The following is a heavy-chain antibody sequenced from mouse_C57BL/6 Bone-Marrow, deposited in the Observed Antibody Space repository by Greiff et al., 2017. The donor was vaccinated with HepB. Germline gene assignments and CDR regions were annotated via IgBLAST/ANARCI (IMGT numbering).Heavy chain of an antibody. CDR1: GFNIKDYY. Sequence: EVKLMESGAELVKPGASVKLSCTASGFNIKDYYMHWVKQRTEQGLEWIGRIDPEDGETKYTPKFQGKATITADKSSNTAYLQLSSLTSEDTAVNYCAIHYDGNWGFAYWGQGTLVTVSA. J-gene: IGHJ3*01. CDR2: IDPEDGET. CDR3: AIHYDGNWGFAY. V-gene: IGHV14-2*01. D-gene: IGHD1-2*01.